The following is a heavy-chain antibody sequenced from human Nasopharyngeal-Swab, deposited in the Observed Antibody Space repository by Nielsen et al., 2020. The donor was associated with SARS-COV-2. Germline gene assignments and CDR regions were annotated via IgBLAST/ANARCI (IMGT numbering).Heavy chain of an antibody. J-gene: IGHJ6*02. V-gene: IGHV1-46*02. CDR3: ARRGRCSGSSCDMDV. D-gene: IGHD2-2*01. CDR2: INPGSGGT. CDR1: GYTFNNYY. Sequence: ASVKVPRKASGYTFNNYYIHWVRQAPGQGLEWMGMINPGSGGTTYAQKFQGRVPMTRDTSTSTVFMDLSSLRSEDTAVYYCARRGRCSGSSCDMDVWGQGTTVTVSS.